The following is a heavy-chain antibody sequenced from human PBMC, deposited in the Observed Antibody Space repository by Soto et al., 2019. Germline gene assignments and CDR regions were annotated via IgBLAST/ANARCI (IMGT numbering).Heavy chain of an antibody. CDR3: ARVGPPADP. J-gene: IGHJ5*02. CDR2: INAGNGNT. V-gene: IGHV1-3*01. CDR1: GERFKSYA. Sequence: CKASGERFKSYARQWARQDNGQRLEWMGWINAGNGNTKYSQKFQGRVTITRDTSASTAYMELSSLRSEDTAVYYCARVGPPADPWGQGTLVSVSS.